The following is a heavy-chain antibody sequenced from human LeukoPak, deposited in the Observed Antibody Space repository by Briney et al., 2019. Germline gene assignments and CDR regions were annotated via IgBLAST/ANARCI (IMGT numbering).Heavy chain of an antibody. CDR2: IDPSDSYT. Sequence: GESLSISCKGPGYSFTSYWISWVRQMPGKGLEWMGRIDPSDSYTNYSPSFQGHVTISADKSISTAYLQWSSLKASDTAMYYCARQALFSSTSLYWFDPWGQGTLVTVSS. D-gene: IGHD2-2*01. J-gene: IGHJ5*02. CDR3: ARQALFSSTSLYWFDP. CDR1: GYSFTSYW. V-gene: IGHV5-10-1*01.